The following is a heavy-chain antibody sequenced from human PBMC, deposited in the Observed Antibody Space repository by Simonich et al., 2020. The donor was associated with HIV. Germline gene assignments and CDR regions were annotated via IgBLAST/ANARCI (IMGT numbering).Heavy chain of an antibody. D-gene: IGHD5-12*01. CDR2: INHSRRP. V-gene: IGHV4-34*01. Sequence: QVQLQQLGAGLLKPSETLSLTCAVYGGSFSGYSWIWIRQPPGKGLEWIGEINHSRRPKYNPPPKSRVTISAATTKNQFSLKLSSVTAADTAVYYCARESPVRDGYDYYYFYYYMDVWGKGTAVTVSS. CDR3: ARESPVRDGYDYYYFYYYMDV. CDR1: GGSFSGYS. J-gene: IGHJ6*03.